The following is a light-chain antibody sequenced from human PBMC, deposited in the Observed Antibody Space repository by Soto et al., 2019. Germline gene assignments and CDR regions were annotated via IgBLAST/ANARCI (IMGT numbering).Light chain of an antibody. V-gene: IGKV1-39*01. J-gene: IGKJ1*01. CDR2: AAS. CDR1: QSVSSY. Sequence: DIEMTQSPSSLSASLGDRATITCRASQSVSSYLAWYQQKPGQAPKLLIYAASTMETGIPARFSGSGSGTDFTLTISSLEPEDFATYYCQQCDSTPRTFGQGTKVDI. CDR3: QQCDSTPRT.